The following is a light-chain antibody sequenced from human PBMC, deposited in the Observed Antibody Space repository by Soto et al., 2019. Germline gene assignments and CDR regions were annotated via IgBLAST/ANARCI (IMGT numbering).Light chain of an antibody. Sequence: QSALTQPASVSGSPGQSITISCTGISSDVGGYNYVSWYQQHPGKDPKLMIYDVSNRPSGVSNRFSGSKSGNTASLTISGLQAEDEADYYCSSYTSSSTLVVFGGGTKLTVL. CDR3: SSYTSSSTLVV. CDR1: SSDVGGYNY. CDR2: DVS. J-gene: IGLJ2*01. V-gene: IGLV2-14*01.